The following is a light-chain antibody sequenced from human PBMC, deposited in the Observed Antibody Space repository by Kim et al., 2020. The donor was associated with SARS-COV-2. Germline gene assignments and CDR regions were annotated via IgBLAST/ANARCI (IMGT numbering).Light chain of an antibody. CDR2: GAS. J-gene: IGKJ1*01. CDR3: QQYGSSPMT. CDR1: RSVTSSY. V-gene: IGKV3-20*01. Sequence: AAGERATLSCRASRSVTSSYLAWYQQKPGQAPRRLIYGASSRATGIPDRFSGSGSGTDFTLTISRLEPEDFAVYYCQQYGSSPMTFGQGTKVDIK.